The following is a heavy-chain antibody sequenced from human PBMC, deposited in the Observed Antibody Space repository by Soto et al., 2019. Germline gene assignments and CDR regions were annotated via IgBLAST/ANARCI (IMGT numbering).Heavy chain of an antibody. CDR3: AGCIRVPIEFFAY. V-gene: IGHV4-59*11. D-gene: IGHD3-10*01. CDR1: CGSILGPY. J-gene: IGHJ1*01. Sequence: SVPLCLTTTVVCGSILGPYGSWILQPPGKGLEWIGYIYYSGSTNYNPSLKSRVTMSVDTSKNQFTLKLSSVTAADTGVYLGAGCIRVPIEFFAYLGQGTLV. CDR2: IYYSGST.